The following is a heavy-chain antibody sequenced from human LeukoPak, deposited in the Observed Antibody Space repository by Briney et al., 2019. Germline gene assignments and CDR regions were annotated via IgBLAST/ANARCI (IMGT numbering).Heavy chain of an antibody. J-gene: IGHJ4*02. CDR3: ARRRTGDYFDY. D-gene: IGHD3/OR15-3a*01. V-gene: IGHV2-70*11. CDR2: IDWDDDK. Sequence: SGPALVKPTQTLTLTCTFSGFSLTTTGMCVSWIRQPPGKALEWLARIDWDDDKYYSTSLKTWLTISKDTSKNQVVLTMTNMDPVDTATYYCARRRTGDYFDYWGQGTLVTVSS. CDR1: GFSLTTTGMC.